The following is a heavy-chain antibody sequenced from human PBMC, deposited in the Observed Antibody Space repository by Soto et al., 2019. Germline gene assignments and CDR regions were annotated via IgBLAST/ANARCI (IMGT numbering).Heavy chain of an antibody. V-gene: IGHV3-7*01. CDR1: GFTFSSHW. CDR3: ARDFQNY. Sequence: GGSLRLSCAASGFTFSSHWMSWIRQAPGRGLEWVVRINEDGSGKLYVDSAKGRFTISRDNAKNLLYLQMNSLRVEDTAVYYWARDFQNYWGQGTLVTVSS. CDR2: INEDGSGK. J-gene: IGHJ4*02.